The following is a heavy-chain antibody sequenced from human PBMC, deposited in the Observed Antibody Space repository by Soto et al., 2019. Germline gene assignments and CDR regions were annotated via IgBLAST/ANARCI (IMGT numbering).Heavy chain of an antibody. CDR3: ARGPGYSYGYSVYYYYYGMDV. D-gene: IGHD5-18*01. CDR1: GGSLSGVY. Sequence: SETLSLTCVVYGGSLSGVYWTWIRQPPGKGLEWIGEINHSGSTNYSPSLESRVTISLDTSNNQFSLKLRSVTAADTAVYYCARGPGYSYGYSVYYYYYGMDVWGQGTTVTVSS. CDR2: INHSGST. J-gene: IGHJ6*02. V-gene: IGHV4-34*01.